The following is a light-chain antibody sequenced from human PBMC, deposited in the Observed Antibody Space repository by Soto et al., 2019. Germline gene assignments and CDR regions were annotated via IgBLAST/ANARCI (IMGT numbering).Light chain of an antibody. CDR1: SSDVGGYNY. J-gene: IGLJ2*01. CDR2: EVN. CDR3: SSYAGSNNLV. V-gene: IGLV2-8*01. Sequence: QSALTQPPSASGSPGQSVAISCTGTSSDVGGYNYVSWYQQHPGKAPKLMIYEVNNRPSGVSNRFSGSKSANTASLTISGLQAEDEADYYCSSYAGSNNLVFGGGTKLTVL.